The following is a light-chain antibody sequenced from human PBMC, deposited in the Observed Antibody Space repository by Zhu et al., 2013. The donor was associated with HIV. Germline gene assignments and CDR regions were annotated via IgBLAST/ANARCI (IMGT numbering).Light chain of an antibody. CDR3: QQYGSLPVT. CDR2: GAS. Sequence: EIVLTQSPATLSLSPGERATLSCRASQTVSSDVAWYQQKPGQAPKLLIYGASSRATGVPDRFSGSGSGTDFTLNISGLEPEDFAVYYCQQYGSLPVTFGQGTRLEI. V-gene: IGKV3-20*01. J-gene: IGKJ5*01. CDR1: QTVSSD.